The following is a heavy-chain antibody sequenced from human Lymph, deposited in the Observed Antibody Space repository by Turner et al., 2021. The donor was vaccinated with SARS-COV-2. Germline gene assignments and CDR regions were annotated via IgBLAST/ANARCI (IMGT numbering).Heavy chain of an antibody. Sequence: QLHLQQSAPGLVKPSETLSPPCTVPGGSISGSTYSWGWIRQPPGKGLEWIGSSYYTGSNYYNPSRESRVTISVDTSKNQFSLKLSSVTAADTAVFYCARGSPKGWYVPVFDYWGQGTLVTVSS. D-gene: IGHD6-19*01. V-gene: IGHV4-39*01. CDR1: GGSISGSTYS. CDR3: ARGSPKGWYVPVFDY. CDR2: SYYTGSN. J-gene: IGHJ4*02.